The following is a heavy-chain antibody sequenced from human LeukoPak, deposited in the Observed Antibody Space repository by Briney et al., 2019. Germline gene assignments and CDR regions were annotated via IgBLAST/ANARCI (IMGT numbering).Heavy chain of an antibody. CDR3: ARNQAVAANRGAFDI. V-gene: IGHV4-28*01. D-gene: IGHD6-19*01. CDR1: GYSISSNNW. J-gene: IGHJ3*02. CDR2: IYYSGNT. Sequence: SDTLSLTCAVSGYSISSNNWWAWIRQPPGKGLEWIAYIYYSGNTYYNPYNPSLTSRVTMSVDTSKNQFSLKLDSVTEIDTAMYYCARNQAVAANRGAFDIWGQGTMVTVSS.